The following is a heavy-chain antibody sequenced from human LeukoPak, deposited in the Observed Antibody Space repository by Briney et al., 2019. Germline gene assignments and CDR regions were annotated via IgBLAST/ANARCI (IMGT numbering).Heavy chain of an antibody. Sequence: PSETLSLTCTVSGGSISSSSYYWGWIRQPPGKGLEWIGSIYYSGSTYYNPSLRSRVTISADTSKNQFSLRLTSVTAADTAVYFCAKALGPIVVNFDSWGQGTLVTVSS. CDR1: GGSISSSSYY. V-gene: IGHV4-39*01. D-gene: IGHD2-21*01. J-gene: IGHJ4*02. CDR3: AKALGPIVVNFDS. CDR2: IYYSGST.